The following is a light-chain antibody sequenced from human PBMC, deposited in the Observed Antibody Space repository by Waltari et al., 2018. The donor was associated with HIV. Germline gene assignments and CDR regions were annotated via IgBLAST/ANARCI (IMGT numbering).Light chain of an antibody. V-gene: IGLV2-18*02. Sequence: QSALTQPPSVSGSPGQSVTISCTGTSSDVGSYNRVSWYQQHPGTAPKLMIYEVSSRPSGFPDHFSGSKSGNTASLTISGLQAEDEGDYYCSSYTTSSTFVVFGGGTKLTVL. CDR2: EVS. CDR3: SSYTTSSTFVV. J-gene: IGLJ2*01. CDR1: SSDVGSYNR.